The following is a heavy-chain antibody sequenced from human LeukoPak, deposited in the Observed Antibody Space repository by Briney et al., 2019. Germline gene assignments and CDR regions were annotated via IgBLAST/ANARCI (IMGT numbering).Heavy chain of an antibody. CDR1: GFTFSSYG. CDR2: IWYDGSNK. CDR3: ARACRMSSSSSDY. Sequence: PGGSLRLSCAASGFTFSSYGMHWVCQATGEGLEWVAVIWYDGSNKYYADSVKGRFTISRDNSKNTLYLQMNSLRAEDTAVYYCARACRMSSSSSDYWGQGTLVTVSS. D-gene: IGHD6-6*01. V-gene: IGHV3-33*01. J-gene: IGHJ4*02.